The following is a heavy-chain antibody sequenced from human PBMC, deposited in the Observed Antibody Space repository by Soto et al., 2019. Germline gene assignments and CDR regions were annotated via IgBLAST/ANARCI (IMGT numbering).Heavy chain of an antibody. CDR3: GSGRIAASLVDGMDV. J-gene: IGHJ6*02. D-gene: IGHD6-6*01. V-gene: IGHV3-33*01. Sequence: QVQLVESGGGVVQPGRSLRLSCAASGFTFSSYGMYWVRQAPGKGLEWVAVIWYDGSNKYYADSVKGRFTIARDNSKNMLYLQLNILRAEDMAVYYCGSGRIAASLVDGMDVWGQGTTVTVSS. CDR1: GFTFSSYG. CDR2: IWYDGSNK.